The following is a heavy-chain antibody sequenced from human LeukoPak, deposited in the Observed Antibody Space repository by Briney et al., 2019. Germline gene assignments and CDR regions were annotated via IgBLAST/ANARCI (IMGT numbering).Heavy chain of an antibody. Sequence: GASVKVSCKASGYTFTSYGISWVRQAPGQGLEWMGWISAYNGNTNYAQKLQGRGTMTTDTSTSTAYMELRSLRSDDTAVYYCARDPRRRYYDSSGYYRWFDYWGQGTLVTVSS. CDR1: GYTFTSYG. CDR2: ISAYNGNT. CDR3: ARDPRRRYYDSSGYYRWFDY. J-gene: IGHJ4*02. V-gene: IGHV1-18*01. D-gene: IGHD3-22*01.